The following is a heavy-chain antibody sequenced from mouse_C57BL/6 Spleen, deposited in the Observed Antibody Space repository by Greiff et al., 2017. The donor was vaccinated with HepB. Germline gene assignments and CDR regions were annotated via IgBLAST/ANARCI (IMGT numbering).Heavy chain of an antibody. V-gene: IGHV1-22*01. CDR3: ARSQTGTWFAY. J-gene: IGHJ3*01. Sequence: VQLKESGPELVKPGASVKMSCKASGYTFTDYNMHWVKQSHGKSLEWIGYINPNNGGTSYNQKFKGKATLTVNKSSSTAYMELRSLTSEDSAVYYCARSQTGTWFAYWGQGTLVTVSA. D-gene: IGHD4-1*01. CDR1: GYTFTDYN. CDR2: INPNNGGT.